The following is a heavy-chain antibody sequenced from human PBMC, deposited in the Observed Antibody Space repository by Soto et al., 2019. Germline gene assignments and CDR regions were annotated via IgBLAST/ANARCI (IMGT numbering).Heavy chain of an antibody. V-gene: IGHV4-34*01. CDR3: ARGGPYYYGSGSYSRRWFDP. CDR1: GGSFSGYY. D-gene: IGHD3-10*01. Sequence: PAETLSVTGAVYGGSFSGYYWRWIRQPPGKGLEWIGEINHSGSTNYNPSLKSRVTISVDTSKNQFSLKLSSVTAADTAVYYCARGGPYYYGSGSYSRRWFDPWGQGTLVTVS. CDR2: INHSGST. J-gene: IGHJ5*02.